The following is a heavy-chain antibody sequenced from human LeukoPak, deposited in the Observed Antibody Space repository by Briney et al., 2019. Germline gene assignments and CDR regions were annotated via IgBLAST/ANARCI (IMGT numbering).Heavy chain of an antibody. J-gene: IGHJ4*02. CDR1: VGSISSGSYY. Sequence: SETLSLTCTVSVGSISSGSYYGTWIRQPAGKGLEWIGRIYTSGSTNYNPSLKSRVTISGDTSKNQFSLKLSSVTAADTAVYYCARVPTAILVLDYWGQGTLVTVSS. CDR2: IYTSGST. V-gene: IGHV4-61*02. D-gene: IGHD2-2*01. CDR3: ARVPTAILVLDY.